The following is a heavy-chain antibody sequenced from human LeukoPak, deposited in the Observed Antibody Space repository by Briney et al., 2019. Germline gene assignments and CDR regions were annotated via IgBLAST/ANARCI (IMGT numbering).Heavy chain of an antibody. J-gene: IGHJ4*01. CDR2: IRYDGSNK. CDR1: GFTFSRYG. CDR3: AKDKRGGIAALHFDY. V-gene: IGHV3-30*02. Sequence: GGSLRLSCAASGFTFSRYGMHWVRQAPGKGLEWVAFIRYDGSNKYYADSVKGRFTISRDNSKNTLYLQMNSLRAEDTAVYYCAKDKRGGIAALHFDYWGHGTLVTVSS. D-gene: IGHD6-6*01.